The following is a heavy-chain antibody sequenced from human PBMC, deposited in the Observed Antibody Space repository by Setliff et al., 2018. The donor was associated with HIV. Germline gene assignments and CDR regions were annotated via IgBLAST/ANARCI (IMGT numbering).Heavy chain of an antibody. Sequence: SETLSLTCTVSGVSISYYHWSWIRQPPGKGLEWIGYISYTGNPNYDPSLASRVSMSIDTSKMQFSLKLSSVTAADTAVYYCARDGRRGGSDWYFDLWGRGTLVTVSS. D-gene: IGHD1-26*01. CDR2: ISYTGNP. CDR3: ARDGRRGGSDWYFDL. V-gene: IGHV4-59*12. CDR1: GVSISYYH. J-gene: IGHJ2*01.